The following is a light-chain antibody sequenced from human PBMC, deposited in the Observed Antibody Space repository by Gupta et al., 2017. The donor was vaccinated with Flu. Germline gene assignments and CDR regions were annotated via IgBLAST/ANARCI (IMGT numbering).Light chain of an antibody. Sequence: DIQMTQYTSPLSASLGVRVTITCRESQNINKFLHWYQQKPGKSPKLLMYAVSTLKRGVPSSFSGCGDAKDFTRTSRRQQDEVSENYYQQQSYSTFTFGRGTKVEI. V-gene: IGKV1-39*01. CDR3: QQSYSTFT. J-gene: IGKJ4*01. CDR1: QNINKF. CDR2: AVS.